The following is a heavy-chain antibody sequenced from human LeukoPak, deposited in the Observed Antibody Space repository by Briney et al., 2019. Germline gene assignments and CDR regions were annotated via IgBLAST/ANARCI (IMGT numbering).Heavy chain of an antibody. Sequence: ASVKVSCKASGYTFTGYYMHWVRQAPGQGLEWMGWINPNSGGTNYAQKFQGRVTMTRDTSISTAFIELSSLRFDDTAVYYCAREHSSGYYFDAFDIWGLGTMVTVSS. CDR3: AREHSSGYYFDAFDI. V-gene: IGHV1-2*02. CDR2: INPNSGGT. J-gene: IGHJ3*02. D-gene: IGHD3-22*01. CDR1: GYTFTGYY.